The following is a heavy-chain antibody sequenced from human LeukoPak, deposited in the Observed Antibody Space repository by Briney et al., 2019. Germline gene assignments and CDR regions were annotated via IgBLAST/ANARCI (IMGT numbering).Heavy chain of an antibody. CDR3: ARGGWTRYDY. CDR1: GFTFSNYA. D-gene: IGHD6-19*01. V-gene: IGHV3-30*04. Sequence: GGSLRLSCVASGFTFSNYAMHWVRQAPGKGLEWVAVISYDGSNKYYADSVKGRFTISRDNSKNTLYLQMNSLRAEDTAVYYCARGGWTRYDYWGQGTLVTVSS. CDR2: ISYDGSNK. J-gene: IGHJ4*02.